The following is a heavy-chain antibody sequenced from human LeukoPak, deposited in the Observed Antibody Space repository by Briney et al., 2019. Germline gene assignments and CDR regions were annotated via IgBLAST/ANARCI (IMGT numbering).Heavy chain of an antibody. CDR2: IRYDGTKK. CDR3: AKISGYYPFEY. CDR1: GFTFTTYG. V-gene: IGHV3-30*02. Sequence: GGSLRLSCAASGFTFTTYGMHWVRQAPGQGLEWVAFIRYDGTKKYYADSLKGRFTISRDNSKNTLYLQTNSLRPEDTAVYYCAKISGYYPFEYWGQGTLVTVSS. J-gene: IGHJ4*02. D-gene: IGHD3-22*01.